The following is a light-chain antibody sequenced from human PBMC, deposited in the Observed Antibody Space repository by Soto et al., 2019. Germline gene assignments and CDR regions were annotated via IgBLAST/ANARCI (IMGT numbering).Light chain of an antibody. CDR2: RDN. CDR1: SSSIGSNY. J-gene: IGLJ2*01. Sequence: QDVVTQPPSASGTPGQRVTISCSGSSSSIGSNYVYWYRQFPGTAPKLLIHRDNQRPSGVPDRFAGSKSGSSASLAISGLRSEDEADYYCAAWDDSLTGVIFGGGTKLTVL. V-gene: IGLV1-47*01. CDR3: AAWDDSLTGVI.